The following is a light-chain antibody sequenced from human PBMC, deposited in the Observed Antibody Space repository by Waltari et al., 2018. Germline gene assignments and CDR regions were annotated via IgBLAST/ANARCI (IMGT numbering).Light chain of an antibody. CDR2: DVS. Sequence: SCRASQSVGTYLAWYQQRPGQSPRLLIYDVSYRATGIPARFSGSGSETDFTLTISSLQPEDFAVYYCQQRRSWPLTFGGGTRVQI. J-gene: IGKJ4*01. V-gene: IGKV3-11*01. CDR1: QSVGTY. CDR3: QQRRSWPLT.